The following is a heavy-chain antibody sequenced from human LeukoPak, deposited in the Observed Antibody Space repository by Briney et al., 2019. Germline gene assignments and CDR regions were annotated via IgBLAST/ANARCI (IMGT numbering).Heavy chain of an antibody. J-gene: IGHJ4*02. CDR2: ISGSGGST. CDR1: GFTFSSYA. D-gene: IGHD4/OR15-4a*01. V-gene: IGHV3-23*01. Sequence: PGGSLTLSCAASGFTFSSYAMSWLRQAPGKGLEWVSAISGSGGSTYYADSVKGRFTISRDNSKNTLYLQMNSLRAEDTAVYYCAKSRTMVRYYLDYGGQGTLVTVAS. CDR3: AKSRTMVRYYLDY.